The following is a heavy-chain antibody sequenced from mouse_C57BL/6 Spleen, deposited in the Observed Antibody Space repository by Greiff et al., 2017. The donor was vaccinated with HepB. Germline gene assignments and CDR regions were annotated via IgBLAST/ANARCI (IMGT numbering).Heavy chain of an antibody. CDR3: ARWYDCDGYFDV. V-gene: IGHV1-22*01. CDR2: INPNNGGT. J-gene: IGHJ1*03. CDR1: GYTFTDYN. D-gene: IGHD2-4*01. Sequence: VQLQQSGPELVKPGASVKMSCKASGYTFTDYNMHWVKQSHGKSLEWIGYINPNNGGTSYNQKLKDKATWTRNKSSSTAYMELRSLTSADSAVYYCARWYDCDGYFDVWGTGTTVTVSS.